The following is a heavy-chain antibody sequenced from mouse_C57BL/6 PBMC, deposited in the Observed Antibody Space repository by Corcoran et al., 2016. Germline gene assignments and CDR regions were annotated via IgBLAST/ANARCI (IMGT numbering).Heavy chain of an antibody. J-gene: IGHJ2*01. CDR2: INTYSGVP. Sequence: QIQLVQSGPELKKPGETVQISCKTSGYTFTTYGMSWVKQAPGKGLKWMGWINTYSGVPTYADDFKGRFAFSLETSASTAYLQINNLKNEDTATYFCARRYYGSFYYFDYWGQGTTLTVSS. V-gene: IGHV9-3*01. CDR3: ARRYYGSFYYFDY. CDR1: GYTFTTYG. D-gene: IGHD1-1*01.